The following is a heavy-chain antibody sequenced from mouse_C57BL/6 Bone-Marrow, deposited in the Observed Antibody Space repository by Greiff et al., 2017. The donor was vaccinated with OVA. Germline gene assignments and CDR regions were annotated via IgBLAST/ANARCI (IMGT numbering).Heavy chain of an antibody. D-gene: IGHD2-4*01. J-gene: IGHJ1*03. Sequence: VQLQQSGAELVKPGASVKISCKASGYAFSSYWMNWVKQRPGKGLEWIGQIYPGDGDTNYNGKFKGKATLTADKSSSTASMQLSSLTSEESAVYFCARCAGLRCFYVWGTGTTVTVSS. CDR1: GYAFSSYW. V-gene: IGHV1-80*01. CDR2: IYPGDGDT. CDR3: ARCAGLRCFYV.